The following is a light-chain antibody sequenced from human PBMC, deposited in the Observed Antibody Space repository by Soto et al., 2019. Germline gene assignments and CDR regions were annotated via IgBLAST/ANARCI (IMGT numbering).Light chain of an antibody. V-gene: IGKV3-20*01. J-gene: IGKJ2*01. CDR3: QQYGSSYT. CDR2: GAS. Sequence: DIVLTQSPGTLSFSPGERATLSCRASQSVSSSYLAWYQQKPGQAPRLLIYGASSRATGIPDRFSGSGAGTDFTLTISRLEPEDVAVYYCQQYGSSYTFGQGT. CDR1: QSVSSSY.